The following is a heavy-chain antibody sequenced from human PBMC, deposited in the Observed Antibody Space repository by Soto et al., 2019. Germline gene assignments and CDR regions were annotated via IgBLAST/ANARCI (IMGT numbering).Heavy chain of an antibody. CDR2: ISYDGSNK. CDR3: ARSDYGVYDAFDI. D-gene: IGHD4-17*01. Sequence: VQLVESGGGLVKPGGSLRLSCAASGFTFSSYAMHWVRQAPGKGLEWVAVISYDGSNKYYADSVKGRFTISRDNSKNTLYLQMNSLRAEDTAVYYCARSDYGVYDAFDIWGQGTMVTVSS. V-gene: IGHV3-30-3*01. J-gene: IGHJ3*02. CDR1: GFTFSSYA.